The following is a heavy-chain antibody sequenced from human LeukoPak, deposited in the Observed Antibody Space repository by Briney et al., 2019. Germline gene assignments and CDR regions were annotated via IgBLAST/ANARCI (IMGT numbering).Heavy chain of an antibody. Sequence: ASVKVSCKAFGYTFTDYHMHWVRQAPGQGLECMGWINPSSGDTNYAQKFQGRVTMTRDTTISTAYMELSRLRSDDTAVFYCATLMAHLDYWGQGTLVTVSS. CDR2: INPSSGDT. CDR1: GYTFTDYH. J-gene: IGHJ4*02. CDR3: ATLMAHLDY. V-gene: IGHV1-2*02. D-gene: IGHD2-8*01.